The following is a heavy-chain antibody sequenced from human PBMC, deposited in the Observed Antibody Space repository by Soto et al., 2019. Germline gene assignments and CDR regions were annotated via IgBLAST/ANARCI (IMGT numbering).Heavy chain of an antibody. D-gene: IGHD6-19*01. CDR1: GFSFSSYA. CDR2: ISHDGINK. CDR3: AGDLYSSDYSVKSVEP. Sequence: QVRLVESGGGVVQPGRSLRLSCTASGFSFSSYAMYWFRQPPGKGLEWVAVISHDGINKHYADSVKGRVTVSRDNSNRSLALQVNRLDGEDTAMYYGAGDLYSSDYSVKSVEPWGQRTLCPGSS. J-gene: IGHJ5*02. V-gene: IGHV3-30-3*01.